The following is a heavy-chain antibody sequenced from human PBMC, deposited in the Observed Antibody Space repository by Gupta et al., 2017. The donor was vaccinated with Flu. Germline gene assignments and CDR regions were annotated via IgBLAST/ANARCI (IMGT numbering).Heavy chain of an antibody. CDR3: VRDRSTTWHKGNYFDY. CDR2: ISSRSSYS. Sequence: EVQLVQSGGALVKPGGSLRLSCAVSEFTFRSHDLNLVRRAPGKGLELGSAISSRSSYSYYANPMKGRFTISIDNAHNSMFLQMDSLRAEDTAVYYCVRDRSTTWHKGNYFDYWGQGTLVTVSS. J-gene: IGHJ4*02. CDR1: EFTFRSHD. D-gene: IGHD6-13*01. V-gene: IGHV3-21*01.